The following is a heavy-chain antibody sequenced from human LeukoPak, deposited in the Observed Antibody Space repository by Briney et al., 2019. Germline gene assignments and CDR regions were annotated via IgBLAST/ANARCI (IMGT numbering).Heavy chain of an antibody. CDR1: GYSISSGYY. V-gene: IGHV4-38-2*01. Sequence: SETLSLTCAVSGYSISSGYYWGWIRQPPGKGLEWIESIYHSGSTYYNPSLKSRVTMSVDTSKNHFSLKLSSVTAADTAVYYCARHSNSYDILTGYSLYYFDYWGQGTLVTVSS. CDR3: ARHSNSYDILTGYSLYYFDY. D-gene: IGHD3-9*01. CDR2: IYHSGST. J-gene: IGHJ4*02.